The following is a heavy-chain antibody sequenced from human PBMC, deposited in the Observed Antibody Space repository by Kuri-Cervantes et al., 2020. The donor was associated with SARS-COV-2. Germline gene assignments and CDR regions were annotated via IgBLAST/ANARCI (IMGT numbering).Heavy chain of an antibody. Sequence: SETLSLTCAVSGDSVSNSGYYWSWIRQHPEKGLEWIGYIYYSGSTFYNPSLKSRITMSVDTSKNQFSLKLSSVTAADTAVYYCARDLLLPHTIFGVVHTEVYYYYYMDVWGKGTTVTVSS. V-gene: IGHV4-31*11. CDR3: ARDLLLPHTIFGVVHTEVYYYYYMDV. CDR1: GDSVSNSGYY. J-gene: IGHJ6*03. CDR2: IYYSGST. D-gene: IGHD3-3*01.